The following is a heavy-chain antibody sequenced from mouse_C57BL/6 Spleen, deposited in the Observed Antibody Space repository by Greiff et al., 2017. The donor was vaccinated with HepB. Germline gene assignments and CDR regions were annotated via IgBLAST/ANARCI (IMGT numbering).Heavy chain of an antibody. D-gene: IGHD1-1*01. V-gene: IGHV1-64*01. CDR2: IHPNSGST. Sequence: QVQLQQSGAELVKPGASVKLSCKASGYTFTSYWMHWVKQRPGQGLEWIGMIHPNSGSTNYNEKFKSKATLTVDKSSSTAYMQLSSLTSEDSAVYYCAKNTVVAQDYAMDYWGQGTSVTVSS. CDR1: GYTFTSYW. CDR3: AKNTVVAQDYAMDY. J-gene: IGHJ4*01.